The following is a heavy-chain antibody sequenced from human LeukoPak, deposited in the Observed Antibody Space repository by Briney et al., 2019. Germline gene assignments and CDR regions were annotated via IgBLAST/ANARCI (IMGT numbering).Heavy chain of an antibody. CDR1: GFTFSSYW. D-gene: IGHD2-15*01. Sequence: GGSLRLSCAASGFTFSSYWMHWVRQAPGKGLVWVSRINSDGSSTSYADSVKGRFTISRDNAKNTLYLQMNSLRAEDTAVYYCARDRGYDGGSYYYDYWGQGTLVTVSS. CDR2: INSDGSST. V-gene: IGHV3-74*01. J-gene: IGHJ4*02. CDR3: ARDRGYDGGSYYYDY.